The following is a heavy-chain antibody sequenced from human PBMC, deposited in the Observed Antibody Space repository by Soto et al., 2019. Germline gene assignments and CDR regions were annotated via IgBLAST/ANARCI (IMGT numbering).Heavy chain of an antibody. CDR3: AWQSSSWGGGFDP. V-gene: IGHV3-23*01. CDR1: GFTFSSYA. Sequence: EVQLLESGGGLVQPGGSLRLSCAASGFTFSSYAMSWVRQAPGKGLEWVSAISGSGGSTYYADSVKGRFTISRDNSKNTLYLQMHSLRAEDTAVYYCAWQSSSWGGGFDPWGQETLVTVSS. CDR2: ISGSGGST. J-gene: IGHJ5*02. D-gene: IGHD6-13*01.